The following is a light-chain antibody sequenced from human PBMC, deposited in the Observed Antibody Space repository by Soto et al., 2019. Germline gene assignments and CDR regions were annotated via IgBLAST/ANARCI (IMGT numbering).Light chain of an antibody. CDR3: QQYFRWPPWT. J-gene: IGKJ1*01. CDR1: QSVSTD. V-gene: IGKV3-15*01. Sequence: EVLVTQSPATLSVSPGEGVTLSCRAGQSVSTDLAWYQQKPGQAPRLLIYGASIRAIGVPDRFSGSGSGTDFTFTISSLQSEDSAIYYCQQYFRWPPWTFGQGTKVDIK. CDR2: GAS.